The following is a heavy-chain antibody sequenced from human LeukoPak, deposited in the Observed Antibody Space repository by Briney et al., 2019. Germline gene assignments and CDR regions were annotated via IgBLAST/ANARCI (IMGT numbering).Heavy chain of an antibody. D-gene: IGHD6-19*01. Sequence: SETLSLTCAVYGGSFSGYYWSWIRQPPGKRLEWIGEINHSGSTNYNPSLKSRVTISVDTSKNQFSLKLSSVTAADTAVYYCARGLAVAGTRGYYFDYWGQGTLVTVSS. J-gene: IGHJ4*02. CDR2: INHSGST. CDR3: ARGLAVAGTRGYYFDY. V-gene: IGHV4-34*01. CDR1: GGSFSGYY.